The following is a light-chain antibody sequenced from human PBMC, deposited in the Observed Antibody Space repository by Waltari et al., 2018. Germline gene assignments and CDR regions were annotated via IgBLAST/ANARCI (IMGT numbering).Light chain of an antibody. CDR2: GNS. CDR1: SSNIGAGYD. V-gene: IGLV1-40*01. CDR3: QSYDSSLSGSRV. Sequence: QSVLTQPPSVSGAPGQRVTISCTGSSSNIGAGYDDPSYQQPPGTAPKLLMYGNSNRPSGVPDRFSGSKSGTSASLAITGLQAEDEADYYCQSYDSSLSGSRVFGGGTKLTVL. J-gene: IGLJ2*01.